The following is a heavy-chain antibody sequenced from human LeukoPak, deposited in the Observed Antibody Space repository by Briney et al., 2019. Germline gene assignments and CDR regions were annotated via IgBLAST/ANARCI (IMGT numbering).Heavy chain of an antibody. Sequence: SETVSLTCTVSGGSISSSSYYWGWIRQPRGKGREWFGSIYYSESTYYNPSLKRRVTISVDTSKNHFPLQVSSVTAADTAVYYCARVPLGAPGSNPPLYYFDYWGQGTLVTVSS. CDR3: ARVPLGAPGSNPPLYYFDY. J-gene: IGHJ4*02. CDR1: GGSISSSSYY. CDR2: IYYSEST. V-gene: IGHV4-39*06. D-gene: IGHD3-16*01.